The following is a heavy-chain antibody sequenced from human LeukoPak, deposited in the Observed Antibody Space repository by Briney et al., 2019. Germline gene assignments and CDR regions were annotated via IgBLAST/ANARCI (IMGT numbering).Heavy chain of an antibody. J-gene: IGHJ4*02. V-gene: IGHV3-30*18. CDR1: GFTFSSYG. Sequence: GRSLRLSCAASGFTFSSYGMHWVRQAPGKGLEGVAIISYDGSNEYYADSVKGRFTISRDNSKNTLYLQMNSLRAEDTAVYYCAKTTGVAVAGTGDYYFDYWGQGTLVTVSS. CDR3: AKTTGVAVAGTGDYYFDY. D-gene: IGHD6-19*01. CDR2: ISYDGSNE.